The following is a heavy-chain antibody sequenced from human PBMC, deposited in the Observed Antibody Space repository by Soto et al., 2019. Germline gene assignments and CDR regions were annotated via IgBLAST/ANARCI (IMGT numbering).Heavy chain of an antibody. J-gene: IGHJ4*02. CDR3: ARQTYCSSTSCYTVGS. CDR2: IYYSGNT. CDR1: DGSLRSGDYY. Sequence: TLSLTCSVSDGSLRSGDYYWSWIRQPPGKGLEWIGYIYYSGNTYYNPSLKSRVSISVDKSKTQFSLKLMSATAADTAMYYCARQTYCSSTSCYTVGSWGQGTLVTVSS. D-gene: IGHD2-2*02. V-gene: IGHV4-30-4*01.